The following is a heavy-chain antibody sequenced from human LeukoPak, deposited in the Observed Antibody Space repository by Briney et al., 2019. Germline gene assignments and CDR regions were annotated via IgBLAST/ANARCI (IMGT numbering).Heavy chain of an antibody. V-gene: IGHV3-48*03. CDR2: ISSSGSTI. Sequence: GGSLRLSCAASGFTFSSYEMNWVRQAPGKGLEWVSYISSSGSTIYYADSVKGRITMSRDTTKNSLYLQMNSLRAEDTAIYYCARERTPKVYYGSGSFDRYFDHWGQGTLVTVSS. CDR3: ARERTPKVYYGSGSFDRYFDH. J-gene: IGHJ4*02. D-gene: IGHD3-10*01. CDR1: GFTFSSYE.